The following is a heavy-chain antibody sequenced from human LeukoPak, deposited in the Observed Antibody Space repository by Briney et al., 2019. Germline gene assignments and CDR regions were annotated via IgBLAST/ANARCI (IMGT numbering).Heavy chain of an antibody. CDR3: AKEGGLLNWFDP. CDR1: QFSISYDW. J-gene: IGHJ5*02. D-gene: IGHD2-21*01. Sequence: PGGSLRLSCAASQFSISYDWMHWVRQAPGKGLEWVAFIRYDGSNKYYADSVKGRFTISRDNSKNTLYLQMNSLRAEDTAVYYCAKEGGLLNWFDPWGQGTLVTVSS. CDR2: IRYDGSNK. V-gene: IGHV3-30*02.